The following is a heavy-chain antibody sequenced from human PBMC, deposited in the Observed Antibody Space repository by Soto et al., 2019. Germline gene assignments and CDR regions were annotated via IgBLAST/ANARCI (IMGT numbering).Heavy chain of an antibody. V-gene: IGHV1-18*01. D-gene: IGHD3-22*01. CDR3: ARVDKDYDSSGPLPYFDD. Sequence: ASVKVSCKASGYTFTSYGISWVRQAPGQGLEWMGWISAYNGNTNYAQKLQGRVTMTTDTSTSTAYMELRSLRSDDTAVYYCARVDKDYDSSGPLPYFDDWGQGTRVTVSS. J-gene: IGHJ4*02. CDR1: GYTFTSYG. CDR2: ISAYNGNT.